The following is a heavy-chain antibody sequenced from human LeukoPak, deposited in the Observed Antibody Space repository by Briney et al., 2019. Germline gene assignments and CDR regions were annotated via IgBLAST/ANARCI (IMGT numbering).Heavy chain of an antibody. D-gene: IGHD3-22*01. J-gene: IGHJ4*02. CDR3: ARLRRGGYWVDY. CDR2: ISSSSSYI. Sequence: GGSLRLSCAASGFTFRSYSMNWVRQAPGKGLEWVSSISSSSSYIYYADSVKGRFTISRDNAKNSLYLQMNSLRAEDTAVYYCARLRRGGYWVDYWGQGTLVTVSS. CDR1: GFTFRSYS. V-gene: IGHV3-21*01.